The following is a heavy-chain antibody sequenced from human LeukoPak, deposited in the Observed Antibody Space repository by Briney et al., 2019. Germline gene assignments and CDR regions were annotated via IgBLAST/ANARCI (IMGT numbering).Heavy chain of an antibody. CDR3: ARVQLYCSGGSCYSYYYYYYMDV. V-gene: IGHV4-34*01. CDR1: GGSFSGYY. Sequence: SETLSLTCAVYGGSFSGYYWSWIRQPPRKGLEWIGEINHSGSTNYNPSLKSRVTISVDTSKNQFSLKLSSVTAADTAVYYCARVQLYCSGGSCYSYYYYYYMDVWGKGTTVTVSS. J-gene: IGHJ6*03. CDR2: INHSGST. D-gene: IGHD2-15*01.